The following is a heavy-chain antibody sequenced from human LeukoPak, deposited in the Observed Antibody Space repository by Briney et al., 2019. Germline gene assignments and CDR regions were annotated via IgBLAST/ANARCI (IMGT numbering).Heavy chain of an antibody. J-gene: IGHJ4*02. CDR3: AKEPAGIQLWFY. CDR2: ISSSSSYI. Sequence: PGGSLRLSCAASGFTFSSYSMNWVRQAPGKGLEWVSSISSSSSYIYYADSVKGRFTISRDNAKNTLYLQMNSLRAEDTAVYYCAKEPAGIQLWFYWGQGTLVTVSS. D-gene: IGHD5-18*01. V-gene: IGHV3-21*04. CDR1: GFTFSSYS.